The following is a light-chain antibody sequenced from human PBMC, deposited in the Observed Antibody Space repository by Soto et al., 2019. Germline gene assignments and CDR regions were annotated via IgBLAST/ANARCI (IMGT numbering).Light chain of an antibody. V-gene: IGKV3-20*01. CDR3: QQYDTSSWT. CDR2: GAS. Sequence: EIVLTQSPGTLSLSPGERATLSCRASQSVRSSYLAWYQQKPGQAPRLLIYGASSRATGIPDRCSGSGSGTVFTFTVSRLEPEDAAVYYCQQYDTSSWTFGQGTKVEIK. CDR1: QSVRSSY. J-gene: IGKJ1*01.